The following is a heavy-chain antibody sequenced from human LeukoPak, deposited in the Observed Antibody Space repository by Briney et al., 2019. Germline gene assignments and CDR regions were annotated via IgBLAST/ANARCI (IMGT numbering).Heavy chain of an antibody. D-gene: IGHD6-13*01. CDR1: GYTLTELS. V-gene: IGHV1-24*01. CDR3: ATDRGGIAAAGNDYYMDV. CDR2: FDPEDGET. Sequence: ASVTVSCMVSGYTLTELSMHWVRQAPGKGLEWMGGFDPEDGETIYAQKLQGRVTRPADTSTDTAYMELSSLRSEDTAVYYCATDRGGIAAAGNDYYMDVWGKGTTVTVSS. J-gene: IGHJ6*03.